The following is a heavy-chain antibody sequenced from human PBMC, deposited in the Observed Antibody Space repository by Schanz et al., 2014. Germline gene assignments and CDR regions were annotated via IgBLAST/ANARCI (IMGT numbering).Heavy chain of an antibody. CDR1: GYTFTNHY. CDR2: ISPSRGGT. V-gene: IGHV1-2*06. CDR3: ARDRDQWDGNFCDF. J-gene: IGHJ4*02. D-gene: IGHD1-26*01. Sequence: QVQVIQSGPEVKKPGASVKVSCKASGYTFTNHYLHWVRQAPGQGLEWMGRISPSRGGTNYAQNLQGRVTMTKDTSINTVYMELSTLTSDDTAVYYCARDRDQWDGNFCDFWGQGTLVTVSS.